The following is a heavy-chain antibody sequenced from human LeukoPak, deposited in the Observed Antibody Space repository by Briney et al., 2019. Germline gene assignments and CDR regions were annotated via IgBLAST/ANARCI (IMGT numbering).Heavy chain of an antibody. V-gene: IGHV4-59*01. J-gene: IGHJ5*02. CDR3: ARDVTAARLRWFDP. D-gene: IGHD6-6*01. Sequence: PSETLSLTCTVSGGSISSYYWSWIRQPPGKGLEWIGYIYYSGSTNYNPSLKSRVTISVDTSKNQFSLKLSSVTAADTAVYYCARDVTAARLRWFDPWGQGTLVTVSP. CDR2: IYYSGST. CDR1: GGSISSYY.